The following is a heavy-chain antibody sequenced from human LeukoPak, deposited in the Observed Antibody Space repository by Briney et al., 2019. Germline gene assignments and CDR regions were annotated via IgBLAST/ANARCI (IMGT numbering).Heavy chain of an antibody. V-gene: IGHV1-69*13. J-gene: IGHJ4*02. CDR3: AGGADVRLYTFDY. D-gene: IGHD2-2*02. CDR2: IIPIFGTA. CDR1: GGAFSSYA. Sequence: SVKVSCKASGGAFSSYAISWVRQAPGQGLEWMGGIIPIFGTANYAQKFQGRVTITADESTSTAYMELSSLRSEDTAVYYCAGGADVRLYTFDYWGQGTLVTVSS.